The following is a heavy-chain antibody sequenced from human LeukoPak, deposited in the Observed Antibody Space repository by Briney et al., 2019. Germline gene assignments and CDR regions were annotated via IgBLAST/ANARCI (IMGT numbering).Heavy chain of an antibody. Sequence: SETLSLTCTVSGGSISSSSYYWGWIRQPPGKGLEWIGSIYYSGSTYYNPSLKSRVTISVDTSKNQFSLKLSSVTAADTAVYYCAKAPYRSSWYLSWLDPWGQGTLVTVSS. J-gene: IGHJ5*02. CDR1: GGSISSSSYY. D-gene: IGHD6-13*01. CDR3: AKAPYRSSWYLSWLDP. V-gene: IGHV4-39*01. CDR2: IYYSGST.